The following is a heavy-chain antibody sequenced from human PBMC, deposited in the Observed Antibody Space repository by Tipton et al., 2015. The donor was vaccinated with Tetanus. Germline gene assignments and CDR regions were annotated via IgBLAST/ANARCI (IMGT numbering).Heavy chain of an antibody. J-gene: IGHJ4*02. CDR2: IYNSGST. D-gene: IGHD1-1*01. CDR3: ARDQARGARGWNGFGD. Sequence: GLVKPSQTLSLTCTVSGGSISSGGYYWSWIRQHPGKGLEWIGDIYNSGSTYYNPSLKSRVTILVDTTKNQFSRKLKSVTAADTAVYYCARDQARGARGWNGFGDWGQASLVTVSS. V-gene: IGHV4-31*03. CDR1: GGSISSGGYY.